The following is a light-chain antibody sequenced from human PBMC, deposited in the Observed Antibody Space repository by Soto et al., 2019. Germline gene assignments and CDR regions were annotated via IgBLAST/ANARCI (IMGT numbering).Light chain of an antibody. J-gene: IGLJ1*01. Sequence: QPVLTTPSSVTATPVQSLTIPRPRPNNEVAGYNYVSWYQHHPGKAPKLMIYDVSNRPSGVSNRFSGSKSGNTASLTISGLQPEDEADYYCCSYTTSNTRQIVFGTGTKVTVL. CDR3: CSYTTSNTRQIV. CDR1: NNEVAGYNY. V-gene: IGLV2-14*03. CDR2: DVS.